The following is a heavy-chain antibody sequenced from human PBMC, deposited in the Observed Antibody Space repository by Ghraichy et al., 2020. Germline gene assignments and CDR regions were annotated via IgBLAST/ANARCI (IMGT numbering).Heavy chain of an antibody. CDR2: ISGSGGST. Sequence: GESLNISCEASGFTFSSYVMSWVRQAPGKGLEWVSGISGSGGSTYYADSVKGRFTISRDNSKNTLYLQMNSLRAEDTAVYYCAKDLSLLYYYYGMDVWGQGTTVTVSS. CDR1: GFTFSSYV. V-gene: IGHV3-23*01. D-gene: IGHD3-10*01. J-gene: IGHJ6*02. CDR3: AKDLSLLYYYYGMDV.